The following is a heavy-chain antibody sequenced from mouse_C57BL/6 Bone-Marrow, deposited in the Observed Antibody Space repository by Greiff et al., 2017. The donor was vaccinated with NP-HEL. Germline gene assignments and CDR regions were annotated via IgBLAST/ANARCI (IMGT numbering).Heavy chain of an antibody. CDR1: GFTFSSYA. CDR2: ISDGGSYT. Sequence: EVQGVESGGGLVKPGGSLKLSCAASGFTFSSYAMSWVRQTPEKRLEWVATISDGGSYTYYPDNVKGRFTISRDNAKNNLYLQMSHLKSEDTAMYYCARVYGGFYAMDYWGQGTSVTVSS. J-gene: IGHJ4*01. D-gene: IGHD1-1*01. V-gene: IGHV5-4*01. CDR3: ARVYGGFYAMDY.